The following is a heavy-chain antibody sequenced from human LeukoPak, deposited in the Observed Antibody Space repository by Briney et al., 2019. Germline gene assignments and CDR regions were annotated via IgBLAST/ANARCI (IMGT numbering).Heavy chain of an antibody. CDR2: FDPEDGET. CDR1: GYTLTELS. D-gene: IGHD6-19*01. CDR3: ATEERGIAVAEGAFDI. Sequence: ASVKLSCKVSGYTLTELSMHWVRQAPGKGLEWMGGFDPEDGETIYAQKFQGRVTMTEDTSTDTAYMELSSLRSEDTAVYYCATEERGIAVAEGAFDIWGQGTMVTVSS. J-gene: IGHJ3*02. V-gene: IGHV1-24*01.